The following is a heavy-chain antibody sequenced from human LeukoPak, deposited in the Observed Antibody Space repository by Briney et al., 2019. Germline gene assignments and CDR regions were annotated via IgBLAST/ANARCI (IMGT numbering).Heavy chain of an antibody. CDR1: GFTFSDYY. V-gene: IGHV3-11*01. CDR3: GRDRGYQLRLNDY. D-gene: IGHD2-2*01. Sequence: GGSLRLSCAASGFTFSDYYMSWIRQAPGKGLEWVSYISSSGSTIYYADSVKGRFTISRDNAKNSLYLQMNSLRAEDTAVYYLGRDRGYQLRLNDYWGQGTLVTVSS. J-gene: IGHJ4*02. CDR2: ISSSGSTI.